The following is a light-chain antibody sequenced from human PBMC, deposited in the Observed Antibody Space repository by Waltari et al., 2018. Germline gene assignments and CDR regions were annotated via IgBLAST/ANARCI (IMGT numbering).Light chain of an antibody. J-gene: IGKJ3*01. Sequence: EIVMTQSPLSLPVTPGEPASISCRSSQSLLHSNGYSFLDWYLQKPGQSPQLLIYLGSNRASGVPDRFSGSGSGTDFTLKISRVEAEDVGVYYCMQALQTPFTFGPGTKVDIK. CDR2: LGS. CDR1: QSLLHSNGYSF. CDR3: MQALQTPFT. V-gene: IGKV2-28*01.